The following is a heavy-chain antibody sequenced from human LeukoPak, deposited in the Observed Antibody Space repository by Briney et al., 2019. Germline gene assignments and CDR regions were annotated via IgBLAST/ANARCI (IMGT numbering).Heavy chain of an antibody. CDR1: GYSISSGYY. CDR2: IYHSGST. J-gene: IGHJ3*02. CDR3: ARHERLWHYDFWSGYYHDAFDI. D-gene: IGHD3-3*01. V-gene: IGHV4-38-2*01. Sequence: PSETLSLTCAVSGYSISSGYYWGWIRQPPGKGLEWIGSIYHSGSTYYNPSLKSRVTISVDTSKNQFSLKLSSVTAADTAVYYCARHERLWHYDFWSGYYHDAFDIWGQGTMVTVSS.